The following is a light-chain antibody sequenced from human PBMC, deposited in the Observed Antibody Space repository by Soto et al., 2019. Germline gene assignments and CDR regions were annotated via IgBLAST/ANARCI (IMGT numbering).Light chain of an antibody. CDR1: QSVSSY. CDR3: QQRSNWPLVT. J-gene: IGKJ3*01. CDR2: DAS. Sequence: EIVLTQSPAPLSLSPGERATLSCRASQSVSSYLAWYQQKPGQPPRLLIYDASNRATGIPARCSGSGSGTDFTLTISSLETEDFAVYYCQQRSNWPLVTFGPGTRVDV. V-gene: IGKV3-11*01.